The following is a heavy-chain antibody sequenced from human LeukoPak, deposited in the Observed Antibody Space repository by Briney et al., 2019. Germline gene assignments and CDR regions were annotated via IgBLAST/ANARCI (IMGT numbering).Heavy chain of an antibody. CDR3: ARDLYYYDSSSRDNDY. CDR2: IWYDGSNK. D-gene: IGHD3-22*01. J-gene: IGHJ4*02. Sequence: GGSLRLSCAASGFTFSSYGMHWVRQAPGKGLEWVAVIWYDGSNKYYADSVKGRFTISRDNSKNTLYLQMNSLRAEDTAVYYCARDLYYYDSSSRDNDYWGQGALVTVSS. V-gene: IGHV3-33*01. CDR1: GFTFSSYG.